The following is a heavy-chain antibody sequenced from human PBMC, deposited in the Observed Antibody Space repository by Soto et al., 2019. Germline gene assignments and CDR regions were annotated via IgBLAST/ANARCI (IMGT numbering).Heavy chain of an antibody. J-gene: IGHJ4*02. D-gene: IGHD6-13*01. CDR1: GFTFRTYG. V-gene: IGHV3-21*01. CDR3: AREPEGIAAALDY. Sequence: GGSVRLSCAASGFTFRTYGMNWVRRAPGGGLEWVASISSSGSFIYYADSVKGRFTISRDDAEKSLYLQMNSLRAEDTALYYCAREPEGIAAALDYSGRGTLVTVSS. CDR2: ISSSGSFI.